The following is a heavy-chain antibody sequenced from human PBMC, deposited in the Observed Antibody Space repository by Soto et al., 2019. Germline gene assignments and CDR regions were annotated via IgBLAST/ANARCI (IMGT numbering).Heavy chain of an antibody. Sequence: EVQVLEPGGGLVQPGGSLGLSCTASGFTFSSYAMIWVRQAPGKGLEWASGISGGGVSTYYADSVKGRFAISRDNSKNTLYLKMNSLRAEDTAVYYCAKGGRGDGYNTFDYWGQGTLVTVSS. CDR1: GFTFSSYA. CDR3: AKGGRGDGYNTFDY. J-gene: IGHJ4*02. CDR2: ISGGGVST. D-gene: IGHD5-12*01. V-gene: IGHV3-23*01.